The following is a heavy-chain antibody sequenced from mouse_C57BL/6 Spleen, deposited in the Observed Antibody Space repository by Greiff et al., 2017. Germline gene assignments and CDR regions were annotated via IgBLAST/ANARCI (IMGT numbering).Heavy chain of an antibody. V-gene: IGHV5-12*01. CDR1: GFTFSDYY. CDR2: ISNGGGST. Sequence: EVQLVESGGGLVQPGGSLKLSCAASGFTFSDYYMYWVRQTPEKRLEWVAYISNGGGSTYYPDTVKGRFTISRDNAKNTLYLQMSRLKSEDTAMYYCARRRHYYAMDYWGQGTSVTVSS. J-gene: IGHJ4*01. CDR3: ARRRHYYAMDY.